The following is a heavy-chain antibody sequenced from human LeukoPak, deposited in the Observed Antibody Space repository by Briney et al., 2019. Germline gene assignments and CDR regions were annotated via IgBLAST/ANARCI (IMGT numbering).Heavy chain of an antibody. CDR1: GFPFSTHS. D-gene: IGHD3-10*01. CDR2: ISGSGGST. V-gene: IGHV3-23*01. J-gene: IGHJ4*02. CDR3: AKGSRITMVRGVLMGDY. Sequence: GGSLRLSCAASGFPFSTHSLNWVRQAPGKGLEWVSAISGSGGSTYYADSVKGRFTISRDNSKNTLYLQMNSLRAEDTAVYYCAKGSRITMVRGVLMGDYWGQGTLVTVSS.